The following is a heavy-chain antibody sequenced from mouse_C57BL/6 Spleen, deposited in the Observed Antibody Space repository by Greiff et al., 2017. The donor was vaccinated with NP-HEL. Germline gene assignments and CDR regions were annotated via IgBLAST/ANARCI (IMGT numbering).Heavy chain of an antibody. CDR3: ARYYYGSYYFDY. J-gene: IGHJ2*01. Sequence: EVKLMESGPGLVKPSQSLSLTCSVTGYSITSGYYWNWIRQFPGNKLEWMGYISYDGSNNYNPSLKNRISITRDTSKNQFFLKLNSVTTEDTATYYCARYYYGSYYFDYWGQGTTLTVSS. CDR1: GYSITSGYY. V-gene: IGHV3-6*01. CDR2: ISYDGSN. D-gene: IGHD1-1*01.